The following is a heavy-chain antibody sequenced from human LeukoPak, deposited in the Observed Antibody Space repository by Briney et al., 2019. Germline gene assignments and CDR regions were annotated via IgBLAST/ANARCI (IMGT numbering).Heavy chain of an antibody. CDR3: ASSRGYSDYDSDY. CDR1: GFTFITYA. V-gene: IGHV3-30*04. D-gene: IGHD5-12*01. J-gene: IGHJ4*02. Sequence: PGGSLRLSCAASGFTFITYAMHWVRQAPGKGLEWVAVISDDGSNKYYADSVKGRFTISRDNSKNTLYLQMNSLRPEDAAVYFCASSRGYSDYDSDYWGQGTLVTVSP. CDR2: ISDDGSNK.